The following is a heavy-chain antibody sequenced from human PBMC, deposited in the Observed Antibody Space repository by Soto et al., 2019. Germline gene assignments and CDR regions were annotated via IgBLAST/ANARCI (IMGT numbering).Heavy chain of an antibody. V-gene: IGHV4-39*01. CDR1: GGSISSSSYY. CDR3: ARHSSVMTTVTPFDY. Sequence: SETLSLTCTVSGGSISSSSYYWGWIRQPPGKGLEWIGSIYYSGSTYYNPSLKSRVTISVDTSKNQFSLKLSSVTAAGTAAYYCARHSSVMTTVTPFDYWGQGTLVTVSS. J-gene: IGHJ4*02. CDR2: IYYSGST. D-gene: IGHD4-4*01.